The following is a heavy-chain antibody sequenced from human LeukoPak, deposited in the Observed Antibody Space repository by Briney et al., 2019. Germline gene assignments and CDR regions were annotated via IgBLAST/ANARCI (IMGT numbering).Heavy chain of an antibody. J-gene: IGHJ3*02. D-gene: IGHD6-13*01. CDR1: AFTFHSSA. Sequence: PGGSLRLSCAASAFTFHSSAMAWVRQAPGNGLEWVSTISGSGGTTYYTDSLKGRFTISRDNSKRTLYLRMNSLRAEDTAIYYCAKGALRGYSAPGVFDIWGQGTKVTVSS. V-gene: IGHV3-23*01. CDR2: ISGSGGTT. CDR3: AKGALRGYSAPGVFDI.